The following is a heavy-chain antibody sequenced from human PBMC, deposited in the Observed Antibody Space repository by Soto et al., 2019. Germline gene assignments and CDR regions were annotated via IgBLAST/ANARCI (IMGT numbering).Heavy chain of an antibody. CDR2: ISAHNGNT. Sequence: QVHLVQSGAEVKKPGASVKASCKASGYTFTSYGITWARQAPGQGLEWMGWISAHNGNTDYAQKLQGRVIVTRDTSTSTAYMELRSLISDDTAVYYCARGRYGDYWGQGALVTVSS. CDR3: ARGRYGDY. D-gene: IGHD1-1*01. V-gene: IGHV1-18*01. J-gene: IGHJ4*02. CDR1: GYTFTSYG.